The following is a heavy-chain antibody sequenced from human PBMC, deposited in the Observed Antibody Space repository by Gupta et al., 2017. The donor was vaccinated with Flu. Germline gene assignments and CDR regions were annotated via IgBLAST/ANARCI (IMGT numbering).Heavy chain of an antibody. CDR2: INWSADTI. CDR3: AREGTDWTGYTLDH. J-gene: IGHJ4*02. CDR1: SGFP. Sequence: SGFPMNWVRPAPGKGPEWISYINWSADTIYYADSVKGRFTISRDNARNSLYLQLDSLRVEDTAVYYCAREGTDWTGYTLDHWGRGTLVTVSS. D-gene: IGHD3-3*01. V-gene: IGHV3-48*03.